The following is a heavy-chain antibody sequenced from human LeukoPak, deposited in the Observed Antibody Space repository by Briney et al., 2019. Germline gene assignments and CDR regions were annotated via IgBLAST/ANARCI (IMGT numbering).Heavy chain of an antibody. Sequence: GGSLRLSCAASGFTFSSYRMHWVRQAPGKGLVWVSRINSDGSSTNYADSVKGRFTISRDNAKNSLYLQMTSLRVEDTAVYYCAREVTGYKSGQKYSWFDPWGQGTLVTVSS. CDR3: AREVTGYKSGQKYSWFDP. V-gene: IGHV3-74*01. CDR1: GFTFSSYR. D-gene: IGHD6-19*01. CDR2: INSDGSST. J-gene: IGHJ5*02.